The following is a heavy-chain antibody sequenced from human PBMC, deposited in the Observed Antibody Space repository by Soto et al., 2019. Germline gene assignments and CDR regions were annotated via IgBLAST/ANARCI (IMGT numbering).Heavy chain of an antibody. CDR2: INAGNGNT. CDR3: ARRQQLAGHFDY. D-gene: IGHD6-13*01. J-gene: IGHJ4*02. Sequence: QVQLVQSGAEVKKPGASVKVSCKASGYTFTSYAMHWVRQAPGQRLEWMGWINAGNGNTKYSQKFQGRVTITRDTSASTAYMELSSLRSEDTAVYYCARRQQLAGHFDYWGQGTQVTVSS. CDR1: GYTFTSYA. V-gene: IGHV1-3*01.